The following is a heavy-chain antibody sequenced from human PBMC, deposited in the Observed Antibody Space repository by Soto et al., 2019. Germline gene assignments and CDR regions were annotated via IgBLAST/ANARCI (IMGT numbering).Heavy chain of an antibody. CDR2: ISYDGSNK. D-gene: IGHD4-17*01. CDR1: GFTFSSYA. J-gene: IGHJ6*02. CDR3: ARDHHLDYGGNSYYYYYGMDV. V-gene: IGHV3-30-3*01. Sequence: QVQLVESGGGVVQPGRSLRLSCAASGFTFSSYAMHWVRQAPGKGLEWVAVISYDGSNKYYADSVKGRFTISRDNSKNTLYLQMNSLRAEDTAVYYCARDHHLDYGGNSYYYYYGMDVWGQGTTVTVSS.